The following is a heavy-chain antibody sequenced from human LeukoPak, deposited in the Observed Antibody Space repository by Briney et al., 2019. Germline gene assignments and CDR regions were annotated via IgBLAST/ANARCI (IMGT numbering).Heavy chain of an antibody. Sequence: ASVTVSCKASGYTFTSYGISWVRQAPGQGLEWMGWISAYNGNTNYAQKVQGRVTMTTDTSTSTAYMELRSLRSDDTAVYYCAREETHHVYYGMDVWGQGTMVTVSS. CDR2: ISAYNGNT. CDR3: AREETHHVYYGMDV. D-gene: IGHD1-14*01. V-gene: IGHV1-18*01. J-gene: IGHJ6*02. CDR1: GYTFTSYG.